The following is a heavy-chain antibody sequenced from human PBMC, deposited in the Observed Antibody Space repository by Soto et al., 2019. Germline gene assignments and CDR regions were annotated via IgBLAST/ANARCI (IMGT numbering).Heavy chain of an antibody. V-gene: IGHV4-39*01. D-gene: IGHD3-10*01. Sequence: QLQLQESGPGLVKPWETLSLTCTVSGGSISSSSYYWGWIRQPPGKGLEWIGSIYYSGSTYYNPSLKSRVTISVDTSKNQFSLKLSSVTAADTAVYYCATYYYGSGSYAYFDFWGQGTLVTVSS. CDR1: GGSISSSSYY. J-gene: IGHJ4*02. CDR2: IYYSGST. CDR3: ATYYYGSGSYAYFDF.